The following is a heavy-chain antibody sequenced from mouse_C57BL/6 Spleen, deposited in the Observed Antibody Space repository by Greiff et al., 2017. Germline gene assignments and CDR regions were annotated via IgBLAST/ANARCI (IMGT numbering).Heavy chain of an antibody. D-gene: IGHD1-1*01. CDR1: GYSFTDYN. V-gene: IGHV1-39*01. Sequence: VQLKQSGPELVKPGASVKISCKASGYSFTDYNMNWVKQSNGKSLEWIGVINPNYGTTSYNQKFKGKATLTVDQSSSTAYMQLNSLTSEDSAVYYCARPKGGYGSSYDYAMDYWGQGTSVTVSS. CDR3: ARPKGGYGSSYDYAMDY. CDR2: INPNYGTT. J-gene: IGHJ4*01.